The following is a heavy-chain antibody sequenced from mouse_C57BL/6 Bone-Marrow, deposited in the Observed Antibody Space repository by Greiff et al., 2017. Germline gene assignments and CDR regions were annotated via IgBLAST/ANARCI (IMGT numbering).Heavy chain of an antibody. J-gene: IGHJ2*01. CDR2: IRNKANGYTT. CDR1: GFTFTDYY. D-gene: IGHD6-1*01. CDR3: ARSGDSTTHFDY. Sequence: EVQGVESGGGLVQPGGSLSLSCAASGFTFTDYYMSWVRQPPGKALEWLGFIRNKANGYTTEYSASVKGRFTISRDNSQSILYLQMNALRAEDSATYYCARSGDSTTHFDYWGQGTTLTVSS. V-gene: IGHV7-3*01.